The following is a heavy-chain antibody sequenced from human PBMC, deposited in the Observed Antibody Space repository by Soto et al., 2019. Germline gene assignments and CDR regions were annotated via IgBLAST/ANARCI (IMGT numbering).Heavy chain of an antibody. J-gene: IGHJ6*01. V-gene: IGHV3-30-3*01. D-gene: IGHD6-13*01. CDR1: GFTFSSYA. CDR3: ARDPAAAGTSYYGMDV. CDR2: ISYDGSNK. Sequence: GGSLRLSCAASGFTFSSYAMHWVRQAPGKGLEWVAVISYDGSNKYYADSVKGRFTISRDNSKNTLYLQMNSLRAEDTTVYYCARDPAAAGTSYYGMDVWGQGTTVTVSS.